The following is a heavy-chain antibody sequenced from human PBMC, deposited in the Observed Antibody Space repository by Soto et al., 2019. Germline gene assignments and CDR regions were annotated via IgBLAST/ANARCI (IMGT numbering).Heavy chain of an antibody. CDR3: AHPRGYGVYDAYDI. CDR2: LTPSGGET. V-gene: IGHV3-23*01. D-gene: IGHD4-17*01. CDR1: GFTFSTYA. Sequence: EAQLLESGGGLVRPGGSLRLSCVASGFTFSTYAMSWVRQAPGKGLEWDSALTPSGGETFYADYVKGRFAISRDNSMNALYLQMNSLRIEDTVVYCCAHPRGYGVYDAYDIWGQRTMVTVSS. J-gene: IGHJ3*02.